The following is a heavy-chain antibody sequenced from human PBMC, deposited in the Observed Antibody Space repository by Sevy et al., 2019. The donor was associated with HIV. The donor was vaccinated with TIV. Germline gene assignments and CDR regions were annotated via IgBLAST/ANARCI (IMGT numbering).Heavy chain of an antibody. Sequence: GGYLRLSCAASGFTFSNAWMSWVRQAPGKGLEWVGRIKSKTDGGTTDYAAPVKGRFTISRDDSKNTLYLQMNSLKTEDTAVYYCTTDPPLIVDREATFDYWGQGTLVTVSS. D-gene: IGHD3-22*01. CDR2: IKSKTDGGTT. CDR3: TTDPPLIVDREATFDY. J-gene: IGHJ4*02. CDR1: GFTFSNAW. V-gene: IGHV3-15*01.